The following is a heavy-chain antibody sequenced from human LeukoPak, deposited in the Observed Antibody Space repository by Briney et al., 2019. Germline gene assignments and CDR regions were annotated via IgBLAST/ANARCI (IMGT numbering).Heavy chain of an antibody. D-gene: IGHD3-22*01. J-gene: IGHJ4*02. CDR3: ARVTEYYYDSSGYYDY. Sequence: GGSLRLSCAASGFTFSSCSMNWVRQAPGKGLEWVSSISSSSSYIYYADSVKGRFTISRDNAKNSLYLQMNSLRAEDTAVYYCARVTEYYYDSSGYYDYWGQGTLVTVSS. CDR1: GFTFSSCS. CDR2: ISSSSSYI. V-gene: IGHV3-21*01.